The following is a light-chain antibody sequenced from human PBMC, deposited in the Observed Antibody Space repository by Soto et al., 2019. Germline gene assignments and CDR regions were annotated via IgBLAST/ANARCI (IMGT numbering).Light chain of an antibody. Sequence: ELVFTQSPCTLSLSPGARATLSCRASQSVSNNYLAWYQQKPGQAPRLLIYGASNRATGIPDRFSGSGSGTDFTLTISRLEPEDFAVDYCQQYGSSGTFGQGTKVDIK. V-gene: IGKV3-20*01. CDR2: GAS. CDR1: QSVSNNY. CDR3: QQYGSSGT. J-gene: IGKJ1*01.